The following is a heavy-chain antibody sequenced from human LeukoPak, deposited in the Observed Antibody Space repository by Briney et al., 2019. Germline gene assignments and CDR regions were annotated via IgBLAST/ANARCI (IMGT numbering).Heavy chain of an antibody. CDR3: AKTIHPSDSYYYDSSGYYPDAFDI. J-gene: IGHJ3*02. D-gene: IGHD3-22*01. V-gene: IGHV3-7*01. CDR1: GFTFSSYW. CDR2: IKQDGSEK. Sequence: GGSLRLSCAASGFTFSSYWMSWVRQAPGKGLEWVANIKQDGSEKYYVDSMKGRFTISRDNAKNSLYLQMNSLRAEDTAVYYCAKTIHPSDSYYYDSSGYYPDAFDIWGQGTMVTVSS.